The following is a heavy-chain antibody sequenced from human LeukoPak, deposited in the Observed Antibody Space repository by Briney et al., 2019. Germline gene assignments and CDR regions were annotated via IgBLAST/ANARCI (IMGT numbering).Heavy chain of an antibody. CDR3: ARDLPGYSYGYPEEESDY. J-gene: IGHJ4*02. D-gene: IGHD5-18*01. V-gene: IGHV1-2*02. CDR1: GYTFTGYY. CDR2: IYPNSGGT. Sequence: ASVKVSCKASGYTFTGYYMHWVRQAPGQGLEWMGWIYPNSGGTNYAQKFQGRVTMTRDTSISTVYMELSRLRSDDTAIYYCARDLPGYSYGYPEEESDYWGQGTLVTVSS.